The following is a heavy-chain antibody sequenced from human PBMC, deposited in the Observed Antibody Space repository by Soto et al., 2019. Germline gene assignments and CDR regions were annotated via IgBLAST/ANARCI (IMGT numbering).Heavy chain of an antibody. CDR2: INHSGST. J-gene: IGHJ6*03. CDR1: GGSFSGYY. D-gene: IGHD3-10*01. CDR3: ARGSGSYSLYYYYYYMDV. V-gene: IGHV4-34*01. Sequence: SETLSLTCAVYGGSFSGYYWSWIRQPPGKGLEWIGEINHSGSTNYNPSLKSRVTISVDTSKNQFSLKLSSVTAADTAVYYCARGSGSYSLYYYYYYMDVWGKGTTVTVSS.